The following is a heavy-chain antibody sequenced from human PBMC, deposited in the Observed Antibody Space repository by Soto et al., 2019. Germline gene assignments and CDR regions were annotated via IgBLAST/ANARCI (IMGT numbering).Heavy chain of an antibody. CDR3: ARGGEPIDY. V-gene: IGHV1-3*01. Sequence: GASVKVSCKASGYTFTSYAMHWVRQAPGQRLEWMGWINAGNGNTKYLQKFQGRVTITRDTSASTAYMELSSLRSEDTAVYYCARGGEPIDYWGQGNLVTVSX. D-gene: IGHD2-21*01. J-gene: IGHJ4*02. CDR1: GYTFTSYA. CDR2: INAGNGNT.